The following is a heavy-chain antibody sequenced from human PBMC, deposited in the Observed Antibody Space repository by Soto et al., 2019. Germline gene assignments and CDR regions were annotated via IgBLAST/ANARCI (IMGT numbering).Heavy chain of an antibody. CDR2: ISSYGADT. Sequence: PGGSLRLSCAASGFTFSSYSMNWVRQAPGKGLEFVSAISSYGADTYYAGSVKGRFAISRDNSKNTLYLQMSSLRAEDTALYYCVKEGYMRSDWYGQFDYWGQGALVTVSS. D-gene: IGHD6-19*01. J-gene: IGHJ4*02. CDR1: GFTFSSYS. V-gene: IGHV3-64D*06. CDR3: VKEGYMRSDWYGQFDY.